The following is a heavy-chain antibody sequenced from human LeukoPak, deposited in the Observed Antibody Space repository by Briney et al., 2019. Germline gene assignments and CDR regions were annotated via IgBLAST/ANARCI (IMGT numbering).Heavy chain of an antibody. CDR2: INPNSGGT. Sequence: ASVKVSCKASGYTFTGYYMHWVRQAPGQGLEWMGWINPNSGGTNYAQKFQGRVTMTEDTSTDTAYMELSSLRSEDTAVYYCATGRDSSGWYLGYNWFDPWGQGTLVTVSS. CDR3: ATGRDSSGWYLGYNWFDP. CDR1: GYTFTGYY. D-gene: IGHD6-19*01. V-gene: IGHV1-2*02. J-gene: IGHJ5*02.